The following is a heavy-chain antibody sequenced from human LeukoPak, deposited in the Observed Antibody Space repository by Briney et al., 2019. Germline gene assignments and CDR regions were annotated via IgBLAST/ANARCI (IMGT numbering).Heavy chain of an antibody. D-gene: IGHD2-21*02. J-gene: IGHJ6*03. CDR1: GYSFTSYW. CDR3: ARAYCGGDCYYYYYYMDV. V-gene: IGHV5-51*01. Sequence: GESLKISCKGSGYSFTSYWIGWVRQMPGKGLEWMGIIYPGDSDTRYSPSFQGQVTISADKSISTAYLQWSSLKASDTAMYYCARAYCGGDCYYYYYYMDVWGKGTTVTISS. CDR2: IYPGDSDT.